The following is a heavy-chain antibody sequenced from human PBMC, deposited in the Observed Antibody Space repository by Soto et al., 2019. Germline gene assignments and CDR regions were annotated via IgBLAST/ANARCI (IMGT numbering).Heavy chain of an antibody. CDR1: GFTFSNAW. Sequence: GGSLRLSCAASGFTFSNAWMSWVRQAPGKGLEWVGRIKSKTDGRTTDYAAPVKGRFTISRDDSKNTLYLQMNSLKTEDTAVYYCTAADYYDSSGTDYYGMDVWGQGTTVTVSS. J-gene: IGHJ6*02. D-gene: IGHD3-22*01. V-gene: IGHV3-15*01. CDR2: IKSKTDGRTT. CDR3: TAADYYDSSGTDYYGMDV.